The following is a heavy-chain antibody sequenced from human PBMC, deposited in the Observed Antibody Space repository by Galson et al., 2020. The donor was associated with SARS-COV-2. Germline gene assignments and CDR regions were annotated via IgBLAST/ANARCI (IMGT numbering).Heavy chain of an antibody. D-gene: IGHD4-17*01. J-gene: IGHJ3*02. CDR1: GTSISSGSYS. CDR2: ISHSGGT. Sequence: SETLSLTCAVSGTSISSGSYSWNWIRQPPGKGLEWIGYISHSGGTYYNPSLKSRVTISGDSSKNQFSLRLSSVTAADTAVYYCARLHYADYAPEAFETWFQGTRVAVAS. CDR3: ARLHYADYAPEAFET. V-gene: IGHV4-30-2*01.